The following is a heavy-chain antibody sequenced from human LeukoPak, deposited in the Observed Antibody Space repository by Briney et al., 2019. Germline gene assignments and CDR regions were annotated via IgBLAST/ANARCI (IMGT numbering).Heavy chain of an antibody. D-gene: IGHD3-3*01. CDR1: GFTFSSYW. Sequence: GGSLRLSCAASGFTFSSYWMSWVRQAPGRGLVWVSRINSDGSSTSYADSVKGRFTISRDNAKNSLYLQMNSLRAEDTAVYYCARDPFYDFWSGYEYWGQGTLVTVSS. J-gene: IGHJ4*02. CDR2: INSDGSST. V-gene: IGHV3-74*01. CDR3: ARDPFYDFWSGYEY.